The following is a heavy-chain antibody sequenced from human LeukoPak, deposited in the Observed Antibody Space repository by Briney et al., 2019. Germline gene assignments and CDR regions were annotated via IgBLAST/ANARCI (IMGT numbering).Heavy chain of an antibody. CDR2: ITPNADRT. V-gene: IGHV3-23*01. J-gene: IGHJ1*01. Sequence: PGGPLRLSCAASGFTFGSYGMSWVRQAPGEGLEWVSFITPNADRTSYADSVEGRFTISRDNPRNTLYMQMNSLRDEDTALYYCAIMHGYYDGSGYWVQWGQGTLVIVSS. D-gene: IGHD3-22*01. CDR1: GFTFGSYG. CDR3: AIMHGYYDGSGYWVQ.